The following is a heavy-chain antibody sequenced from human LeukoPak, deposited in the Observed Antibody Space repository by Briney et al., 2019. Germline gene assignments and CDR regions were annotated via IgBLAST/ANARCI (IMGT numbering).Heavy chain of an antibody. J-gene: IGHJ4*02. CDR2: ISWNSGSI. V-gene: IGHV3-9*01. D-gene: IGHD3-10*01. CDR3: AKDIDYYGSGSYYNY. Sequence: GRSLRLSCAASGFTFDDYAMHWVRQAPGKGLEWVSGISWNSGSIGYVDSVKGRFTISRDNAKNSLYLQMNSLRAEDTALYYCAKDIDYYGSGSYYNYWGQGTLVTVSS. CDR1: GFTFDDYA.